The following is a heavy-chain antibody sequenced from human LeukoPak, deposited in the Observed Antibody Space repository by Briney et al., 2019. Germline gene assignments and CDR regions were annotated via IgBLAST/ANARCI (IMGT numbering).Heavy chain of an antibody. CDR3: ARDQYYYDSSGYPAFDY. CDR1: GGSISSYY. V-gene: IGHV4-4*07. Sequence: SETLSLTCTVSGGSISSYYWGWIRQPAGKGLEWIGRIYTSGSTNYNPSLKSRVTMSVDTSKNQFSLKLSSVTAAGTAVYYCARDQYYYDSSGYPAFDYWGQGTLVTVSS. D-gene: IGHD3-22*01. J-gene: IGHJ4*02. CDR2: IYTSGST.